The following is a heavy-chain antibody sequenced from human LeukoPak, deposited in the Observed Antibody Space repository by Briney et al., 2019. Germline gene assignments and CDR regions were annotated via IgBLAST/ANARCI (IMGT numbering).Heavy chain of an antibody. Sequence: GGSLRLSCAASGFTFSNHGMNWVRQAPGKGLEWVSGISPSGDITYYADSVKGRFTISRDNSKNTLYLEVISLTAEDTAVYYCAKERGIAAAKDYWGQGTLVTVSS. V-gene: IGHV3-23*01. D-gene: IGHD6-13*01. J-gene: IGHJ4*02. CDR3: AKERGIAAAKDY. CDR2: ISPSGDIT. CDR1: GFTFSNHG.